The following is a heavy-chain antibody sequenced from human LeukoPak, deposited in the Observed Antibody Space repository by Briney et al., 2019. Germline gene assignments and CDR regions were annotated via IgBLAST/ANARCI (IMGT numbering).Heavy chain of an antibody. CDR2: ISAYNGNT. CDR3: ARDVLWFGEGPDYYYYIDV. V-gene: IGHV1-18*01. CDR1: GYTFTSYG. D-gene: IGHD3-10*01. Sequence: ASVKVSCKASGYTFTSYGISWVRQAPGQGLEWMGWISAYNGNTNYAQKLQGRVTMTTDTSTSTAYMELRSLRSDDTAVYYCARDVLWFGEGPDYYYYIDVWGKGTTVTVSS. J-gene: IGHJ6*03.